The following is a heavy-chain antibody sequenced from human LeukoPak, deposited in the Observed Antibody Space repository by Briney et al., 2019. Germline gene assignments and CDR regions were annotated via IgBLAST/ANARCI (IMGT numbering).Heavy chain of an antibody. CDR2: IQYDGSNK. D-gene: IGHD3-10*01. V-gene: IGHV3-30*02. Sequence: GGSLRLSCAASEFTFSNYGMHWVRQAPGKGLEWVAFIQYDGSNKYYGNSVKGRFTISRDTSKNTLYLQMNSLRVEDTAVYYCAKEHGSGSYFDYWGQGTLVTVSS. J-gene: IGHJ4*02. CDR1: EFTFSNYG. CDR3: AKEHGSGSYFDY.